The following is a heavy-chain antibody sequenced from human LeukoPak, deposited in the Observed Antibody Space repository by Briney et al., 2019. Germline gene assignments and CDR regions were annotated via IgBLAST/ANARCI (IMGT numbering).Heavy chain of an antibody. V-gene: IGHV1-2*06. Sequence: ASVKVSCKASGYTFTGYYMHWVRQAPGQGLEWMGRINPNSGGTNYAQKFQGRVTMTRDTSISTAYMERSRLRSDDAAVYYCARDRGYYYDSSGYYYFDYWGQGTLVTVSS. CDR3: ARDRGYYYDSSGYYYFDY. CDR2: INPNSGGT. D-gene: IGHD3-22*01. J-gene: IGHJ4*02. CDR1: GYTFTGYY.